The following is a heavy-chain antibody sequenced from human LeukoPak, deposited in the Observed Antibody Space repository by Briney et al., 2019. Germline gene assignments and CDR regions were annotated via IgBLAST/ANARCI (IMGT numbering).Heavy chain of an antibody. CDR2: ISGSGGST. V-gene: IGHV3-23*01. D-gene: IGHD6-13*01. CDR3: AKDQKSIAATGYDY. CDR1: GFTFANYA. J-gene: IGHJ4*02. Sequence: GVSLRLSCAASGFTFANYAMSWVRQGPGKGLEWVSTISGSGGSTYYAGSGKGRFTISRDKSKNTLFLQMNSLRADDTAVYFCAKDQKSIAATGYDYWGQGTLVTVSS.